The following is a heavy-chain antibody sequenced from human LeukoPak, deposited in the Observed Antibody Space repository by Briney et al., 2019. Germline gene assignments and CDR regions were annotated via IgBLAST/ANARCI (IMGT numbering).Heavy chain of an antibody. J-gene: IGHJ4*02. CDR2: ISSSSSYI. D-gene: IGHD2-8*02. V-gene: IGHV3-21*01. Sequence: GGSLRLSCAASGFTVSSHYMSWVRQAPGKGLEWVSSISSSSSYIYYADSVKGRFTISRDNTKNSLYLQMNSLRAEDTAVYYCARDSPYGTAGYWGQGTLVTVSS. CDR1: GFTVSSHY. CDR3: ARDSPYGTAGY.